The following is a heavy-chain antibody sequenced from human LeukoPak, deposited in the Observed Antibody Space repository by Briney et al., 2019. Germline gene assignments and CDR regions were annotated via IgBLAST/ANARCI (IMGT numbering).Heavy chain of an antibody. CDR1: GFTFSDYY. CDR3: VRDRQFRLHDP. J-gene: IGHJ5*02. Sequence: KPGGSLRLSCTASGFTFSDYYMTWIRQALGKGLEWLAYISTSGSITSYVDSVRGRFTISRDDAKNSLYLQIDSLRAEDTAMYYCVRDRQFRLHDPWGQGILVTVSS. CDR2: ISTSGSIT. V-gene: IGHV3-11*01. D-gene: IGHD3-16*01.